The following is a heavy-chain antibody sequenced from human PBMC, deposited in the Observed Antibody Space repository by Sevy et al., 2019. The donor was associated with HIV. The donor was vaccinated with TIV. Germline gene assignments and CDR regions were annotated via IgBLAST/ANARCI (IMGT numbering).Heavy chain of an antibody. CDR1: GGTFSSYA. V-gene: IGHV1-69*13. J-gene: IGHJ4*02. CDR3: ARAPGAYCSGGSCYAPPDY. Sequence: SVKVSCKASGGTFSSYAISWVRQAPGQGLEWMGGIIPIFGTANYAQMFQGRVTITADESTSTAYMELSSLRSEDTAVYYCARAPGAYCSGGSCYAPPDYWGQGTLVTVSS. CDR2: IIPIFGTA. D-gene: IGHD2-15*01.